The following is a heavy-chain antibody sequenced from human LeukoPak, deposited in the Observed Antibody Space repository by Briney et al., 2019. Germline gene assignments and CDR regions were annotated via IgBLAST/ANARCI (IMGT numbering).Heavy chain of an antibody. Sequence: SQTLSLTCAISGDSVSSNSAAWNWIRQSPSRGLEWLGRTYYRSKWYNDYAVSVKSRITINPDTSNNQFSLQLNSVAPEDTAVYYCARDREYYYGSGRSHYGMDVWGQGTTVTVSS. CDR3: ARDREYYYGSGRSHYGMDV. V-gene: IGHV6-1*01. J-gene: IGHJ6*02. CDR1: GDSVSSNSAA. D-gene: IGHD3-10*01. CDR2: TYYRSKWYN.